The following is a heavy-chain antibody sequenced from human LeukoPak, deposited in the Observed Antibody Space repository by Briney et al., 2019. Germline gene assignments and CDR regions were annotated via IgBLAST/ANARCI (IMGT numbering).Heavy chain of an antibody. CDR2: VKQDGSEN. Sequence: GGSLRLSCAASGFTFTNYWMIWVRQAPGKGLEWVASVKQDGSENSYVDSVRGRFTIFRDNGRNSVFLQMNSLRAEDTAVYFCARGSPMDVWGQGTTVTVSS. J-gene: IGHJ6*02. V-gene: IGHV3-7*04. CDR1: GFTFTNYW. CDR3: ARGSPMDV.